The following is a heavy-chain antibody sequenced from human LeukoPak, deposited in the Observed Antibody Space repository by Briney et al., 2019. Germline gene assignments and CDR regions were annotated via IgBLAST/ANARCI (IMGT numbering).Heavy chain of an antibody. V-gene: IGHV5-51*01. J-gene: IGHJ6*02. CDR3: ARHGIQGCSDRCYTSFFYYGLAV. Sequence: GESLKISCKAFGYSFADYWIAWVRLMPGKGLEWMGMIFPGESRAIYSPSFQGQVSISADNSISTAYLQWSSLKASDTAIDYCARHGIQGCSDRCYTSFFYYGLAVWGQGSTVTVSS. CDR1: GYSFADYW. D-gene: IGHD2-2*02. CDR2: IFPGESRA.